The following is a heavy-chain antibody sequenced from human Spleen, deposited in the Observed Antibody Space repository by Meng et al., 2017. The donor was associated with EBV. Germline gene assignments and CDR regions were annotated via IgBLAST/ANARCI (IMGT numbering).Heavy chain of an antibody. V-gene: IGHV4-4*02. CDR3: ATVDYGDYEFDY. Sequence: QVPLQGSGPGLGKPSGTLSLTCAVSGGSISNPNWWSWVRQPPGKGLEWIAEMFHSGSANYNPSLKSRVTISIDMSKNQFSLKLSSVTAADTAVYYCATVDYGDYEFDYWGQGTLVTVSS. CDR2: MFHSGSA. J-gene: IGHJ4*02. CDR1: GGSISNPNW. D-gene: IGHD4-17*01.